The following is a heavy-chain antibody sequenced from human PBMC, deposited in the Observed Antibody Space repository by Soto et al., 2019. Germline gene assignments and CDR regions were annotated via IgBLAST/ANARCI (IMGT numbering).Heavy chain of an antibody. CDR2: ISGSGGST. CDR1: GFTFSSYA. CDR3: AKDRNTMVRGVTSYYYYYGMDV. Sequence: PGGSLRLSCAASGFTFSSYAMSWVRQAPGKGLEWVSAISGSGGSTYYADSVKGRLTISRDNSKNTLYLQMNSLRAEDTAVYYCAKDRNTMVRGVTSYYYYYGMDVWGQGTTVTV. D-gene: IGHD3-10*01. V-gene: IGHV3-23*01. J-gene: IGHJ6*02.